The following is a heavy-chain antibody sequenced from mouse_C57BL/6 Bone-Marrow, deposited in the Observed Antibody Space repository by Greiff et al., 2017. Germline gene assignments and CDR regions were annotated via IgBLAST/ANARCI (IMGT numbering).Heavy chain of an antibody. CDR2: IRNKANNHAT. Sequence: EVMLVESGGGLVQPGGSMKLSCAASGFTFSDAWMDWVRQSPEKGLEWVAEIRNKANNHATYYAESVKGRFTISRDDSKSSVYLQMNSLRAEDTGIYYCTRGSLLRYIDYWGQGTTLTVSS. V-gene: IGHV6-6*01. CDR3: TRGSLLRYIDY. J-gene: IGHJ2*01. D-gene: IGHD1-1*01. CDR1: GFTFSDAW.